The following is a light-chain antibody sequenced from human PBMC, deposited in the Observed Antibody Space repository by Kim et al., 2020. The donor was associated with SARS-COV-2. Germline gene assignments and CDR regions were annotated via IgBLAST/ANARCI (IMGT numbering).Light chain of an antibody. CDR2: DAS. CDR1: QSVGSY. Sequence: EIVLTQSPATLSLSPGERATLSCRAGQSVGSYLAWYQQKPGQAPRLLIYDASIRATGIPARFSGSGSGTDFTLTISSLEPEDFAVYYCQQRYNWITFGQGTRLEIK. V-gene: IGKV3-11*01. CDR3: QQRYNWIT. J-gene: IGKJ5*01.